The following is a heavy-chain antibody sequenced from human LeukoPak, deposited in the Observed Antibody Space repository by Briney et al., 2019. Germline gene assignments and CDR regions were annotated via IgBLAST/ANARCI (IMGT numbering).Heavy chain of an antibody. CDR3: ARDDFSLVGMDL. Sequence: SETLSLTCTFSGAPINSRLYYWVRIRQPPGKGLQWMGGIYYSGDTYYNPSLKSRLTVSLDTSKNQFSLNLTSVTAADTAVYYCARDDFSLVGMDLWGKGTTVTVSS. CDR2: IYYSGDT. CDR1: GAPINSRLYY. V-gene: IGHV4-39*07. D-gene: IGHD3-3*01. J-gene: IGHJ6*03.